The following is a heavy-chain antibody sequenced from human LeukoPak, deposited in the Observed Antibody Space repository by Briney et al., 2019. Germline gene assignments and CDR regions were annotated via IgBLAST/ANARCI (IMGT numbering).Heavy chain of an antibody. CDR2: ITNDGSST. CDR1: GLTFSSHW. J-gene: IGHJ4*02. Sequence: GGSLRLSCAASGLTFSSHWMHWVRQAPGKGLVWVSRITNDGSSTTYADSVKGRFTISRDNAKNMLYLQVNSLRAEDTAVYYCAEPEGGYYDIRPDWGQGTLVTVSS. CDR3: AEPEGGYYDIRPD. V-gene: IGHV3-74*01. D-gene: IGHD3-22*01.